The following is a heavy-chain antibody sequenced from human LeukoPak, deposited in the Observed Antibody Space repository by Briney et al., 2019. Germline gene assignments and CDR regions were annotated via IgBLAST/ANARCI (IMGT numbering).Heavy chain of an antibody. Sequence: GGSLRLSCAASGFSFSRSAMSWVRQAQGKGLEWVSVISDSGTNTYYADSVKGRFTISRDSSKNTLFLQMNSLRTEDTAVYYCVKYYRGPVHYYFDYWGQGNLVTVSS. J-gene: IGHJ4*02. V-gene: IGHV3-23*01. CDR2: ISDSGTNT. CDR1: GFSFSRSA. D-gene: IGHD3-16*02. CDR3: VKYYRGPVHYYFDY.